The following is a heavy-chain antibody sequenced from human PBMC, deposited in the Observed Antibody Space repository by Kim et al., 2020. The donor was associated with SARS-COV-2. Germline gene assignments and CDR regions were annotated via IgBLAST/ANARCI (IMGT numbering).Heavy chain of an antibody. CDR3: TRGAVSGNDALGI. D-gene: IGHD6-19*01. V-gene: IGHV3-30*03. CDR2: VSYDGSVK. CDR1: GFTLTKYG. Sequence: GGSLRLSCKASGFTLTKYGMHWVRQAPGTGLEWVAFVSYDGSVKYYGETVKGRFTISRDTSKTTLFLQMDSLRAGDTAVYYCTRGAVSGNDALGIWGQGSLVTVSS. J-gene: IGHJ3*02.